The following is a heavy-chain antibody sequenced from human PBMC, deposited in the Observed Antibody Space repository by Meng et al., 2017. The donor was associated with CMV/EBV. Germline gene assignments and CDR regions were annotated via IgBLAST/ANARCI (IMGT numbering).Heavy chain of an antibody. D-gene: IGHD4/OR15-4a*01. Sequence: FGVSDLTVSKVFMNWVRQAPGKGLEWVGRIKGEADGGTTDYAAPVRGRFIISRDDSKNTVYLEMKSLQVDDAAVYYCSYGANYYFDYWGPGTLVTVSS. CDR3: SYGANYYFDY. CDR1: DLTVSKVF. CDR2: IKGEADGGTT. V-gene: IGHV3-15*07. J-gene: IGHJ4*02.